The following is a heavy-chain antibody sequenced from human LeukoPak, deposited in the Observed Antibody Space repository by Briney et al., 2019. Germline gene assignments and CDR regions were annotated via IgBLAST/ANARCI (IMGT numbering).Heavy chain of an antibody. J-gene: IGHJ4*02. CDR1: GGSFSGYY. V-gene: IGHV4-34*01. D-gene: IGHD1-26*01. Sequence: SETLSLTCAVYGGSFSGYYWSWIRQPPGKGLEWIGEINHSGSTNYNPSLKSRVTISVDTSKNQFSLKLSSVTAADTAVYYCARMVGGATPDYWGQGTLVTVSS. CDR2: INHSGST. CDR3: ARMVGGATPDY.